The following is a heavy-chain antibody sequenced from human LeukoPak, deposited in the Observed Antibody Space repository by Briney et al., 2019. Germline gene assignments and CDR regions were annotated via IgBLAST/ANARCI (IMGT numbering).Heavy chain of an antibody. CDR1: GGTFSSYT. D-gene: IGHD6-13*01. CDR2: IIPIFGTA. CDR3: ASASGTRGRSSSWDPAEYFQH. J-gene: IGHJ1*01. Sequence: ASVKVSCKASGGTFSSYTISWVRQAPGQGLEWMGGIIPIFGTANYARKFQGRVTITADESTSTAYMELSSLRSEDTAVYYCASASGTRGRSSSWDPAEYFQHWGQGTLVTVSS. V-gene: IGHV1-69*13.